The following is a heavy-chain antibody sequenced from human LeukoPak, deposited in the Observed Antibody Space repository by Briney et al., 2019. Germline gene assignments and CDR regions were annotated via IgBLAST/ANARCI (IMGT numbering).Heavy chain of an antibody. V-gene: IGHV1-69*04. J-gene: IGHJ4*02. CDR1: GGTFSSYA. CDR2: IIPILGIA. CDR3: ARGERDDSSGYLGY. Sequence: SVKVSCKASGGTFSSYAISWVRQAPGQGLEWMGRIIPILGIANYAQKFQGRVTITADKSTSTAYMELSSLRSEDTAVYYCARGERDDSSGYLGYWGQGTLVTVSS. D-gene: IGHD3-22*01.